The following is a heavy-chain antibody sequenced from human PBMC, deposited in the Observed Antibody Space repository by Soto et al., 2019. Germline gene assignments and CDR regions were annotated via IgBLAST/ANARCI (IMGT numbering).Heavy chain of an antibody. V-gene: IGHV1-3*01. CDR3: ARDTGDRSWYFDL. J-gene: IGHJ2*01. Sequence: VQLVQSGAEVREPGASVTVSCKASGYTFTTYAMHWVRQAPRQRLEWMGWINAGNGNAKYSQTFQGRVTITRDTSASTVYMELSSLRSEDTAVYYCARDTGDRSWYFDLWGRGTLVTVSS. CDR2: INAGNGNA. D-gene: IGHD3-22*01. CDR1: GYTFTTYA.